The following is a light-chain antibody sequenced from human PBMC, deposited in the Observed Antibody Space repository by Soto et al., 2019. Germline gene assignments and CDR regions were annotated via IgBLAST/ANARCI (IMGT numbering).Light chain of an antibody. J-gene: IGKJ1*01. V-gene: IGKV3-20*01. Sequence: EPVLTQSQGTLCLSPGARDTIACRASQSVSSSYLAWYQQKPGQAPRLLVYGTSIRDSGIPDRFSGSGSGTDFTLTITRLEPEDFAVYYCQRFGTSPPWTFGQGTKVDI. CDR3: QRFGTSPPWT. CDR2: GTS. CDR1: QSVSSSY.